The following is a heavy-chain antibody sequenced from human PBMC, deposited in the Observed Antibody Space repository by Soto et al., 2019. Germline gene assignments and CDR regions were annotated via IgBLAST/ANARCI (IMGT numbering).Heavy chain of an antibody. CDR2: ISAYNGNT. J-gene: IGHJ6*02. Sequence: ASVKVSCKASGYTFTSYGISWVRQAPGQGLEWMGWISAYNGNTNYAQKLQGRVTMTTDTSTSTAYMELRSLRSDDTAVYYCARAFFSASGVTAAAGNDYYYYYGMDVWGQGTTVTVSS. D-gene: IGHD6-13*01. CDR1: GYTFTSYG. V-gene: IGHV1-18*01. CDR3: ARAFFSASGVTAAAGNDYYYYYGMDV.